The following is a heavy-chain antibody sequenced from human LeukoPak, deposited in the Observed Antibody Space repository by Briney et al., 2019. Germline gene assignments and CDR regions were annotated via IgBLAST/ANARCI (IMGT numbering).Heavy chain of an antibody. CDR1: SGSVSSGSYY. CDR2: IYYSGST. J-gene: IGHJ6*02. Sequence: KNSETLSLTCTVSSGSVSSGSYYWSWIRQPPGKGLEWIGYIYYSGSTNYNPSLKSRVTISVDTSKNQFSLKLSSVTAADTAVYYCASSLVGATILKYGMDVWGQGTTVTVSS. D-gene: IGHD1-26*01. CDR3: ASSLVGATILKYGMDV. V-gene: IGHV4-61*01.